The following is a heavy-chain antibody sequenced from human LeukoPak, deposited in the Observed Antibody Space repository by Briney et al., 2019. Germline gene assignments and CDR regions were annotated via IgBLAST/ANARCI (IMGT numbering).Heavy chain of an antibody. CDR3: ARNRGYTYDYDSFDP. D-gene: IGHD5-18*01. J-gene: IGHJ5*02. Sequence: AGGSLRLSCAASGFTFSSYGMYWVRQAPGKGLECVAFITYDGSDKYYADSVKGRFTISRDNSRDTLYLQMNSLRGEDTAICYCARNRGYTYDYDSFDPWGQGTLVTVSS. CDR2: ITYDGSDK. V-gene: IGHV3-30*19. CDR1: GFTFSSYG.